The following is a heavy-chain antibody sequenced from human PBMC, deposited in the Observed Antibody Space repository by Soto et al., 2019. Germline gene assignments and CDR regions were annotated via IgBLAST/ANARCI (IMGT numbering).Heavy chain of an antibody. CDR2: IYYSGST. CDR3: ASDTMGGGPVGAFDI. D-gene: IGHD2-15*01. V-gene: IGHV4-59*01. CDR1: GGSISSYY. J-gene: IGHJ3*02. Sequence: ETLSLTCTVSGGSISSYYWSWIRQPPGKGLEWIGYIYYSGSTNYNPSLKSRVTISVDTSKNQFSLKLSSVTAADTAVYYCASDTMGGGPVGAFDIWGQGTMVTVSS.